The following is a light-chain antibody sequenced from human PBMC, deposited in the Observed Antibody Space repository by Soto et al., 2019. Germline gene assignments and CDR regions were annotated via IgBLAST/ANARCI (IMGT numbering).Light chain of an antibody. Sequence: QSVLPQPASVSGFPGQSITISCTGTSSDVGGYNYVSWYQQHPGKVPKLMIYDVSNRPSGVSNRFSGSKSGNTASLTISGLQGEDEADYYCSSYTSSSTYVFGTGTKVTVL. CDR3: SSYTSSSTYV. CDR2: DVS. CDR1: SSDVGGYNY. V-gene: IGLV2-14*01. J-gene: IGLJ1*01.